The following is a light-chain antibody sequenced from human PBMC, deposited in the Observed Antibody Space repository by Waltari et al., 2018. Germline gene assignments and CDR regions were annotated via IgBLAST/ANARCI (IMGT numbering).Light chain of an antibody. CDR1: SSDVGRYKF. CDR2: DVN. J-gene: IGLJ2*01. V-gene: IGLV2-14*03. Sequence: QSALTQPASVSVSPGQSITVSCTGTSSDVGRYKFVSWYQHPPGKAPQLMIYDVNKRPSGIPDRFSGSMSGNTASLTISGLQAEDEADYYCASYTSSSTYMVFGGGTNLTVL. CDR3: ASYTSSSTYMV.